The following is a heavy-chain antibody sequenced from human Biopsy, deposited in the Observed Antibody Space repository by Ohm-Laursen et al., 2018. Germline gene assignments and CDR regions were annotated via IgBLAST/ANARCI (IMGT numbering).Heavy chain of an antibody. CDR2: VTGSGRRT. V-gene: IGHV3-23*01. CDR3: AKGRSGGTGHGNWFDP. J-gene: IGHJ5*02. D-gene: IGHD3-10*01. CDR1: GFTFSGYA. Sequence: SLRLSCAASGFTFSGYAMSWVRQGPEKGLEWVSVVTGSGRRTYYTDSVKGRFSISRDNSKNTLYLQKNSLRVEDTAVYYCAKGRSGGTGHGNWFDPWGQGTLVIVSS.